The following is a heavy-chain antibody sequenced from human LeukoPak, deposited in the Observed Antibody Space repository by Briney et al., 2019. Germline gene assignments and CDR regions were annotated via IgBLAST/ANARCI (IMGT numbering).Heavy chain of an antibody. CDR3: ARDHGGGSGWLNVPDY. CDR1: GGTFSSYA. J-gene: IGHJ4*02. CDR2: IIPIFGTA. Sequence: SVKVSCKASGGTFSSYAISWVRQAPGQGLEWMGGIIPIFGTANYAQKFQGRVTITTDEYTSTAYMELSSLRSEDTAVYYCARDHGGGSGWLNVPDYWGQGTLVTVSS. D-gene: IGHD6-19*01. V-gene: IGHV1-69*05.